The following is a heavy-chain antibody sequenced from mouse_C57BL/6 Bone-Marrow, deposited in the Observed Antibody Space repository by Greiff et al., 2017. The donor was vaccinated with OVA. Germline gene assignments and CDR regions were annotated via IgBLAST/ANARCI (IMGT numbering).Heavy chain of an antibody. CDR2: IYHRSGNT. Sequence: QVQLQQSGAELARPGASVKLSCKASGYTFTSYGISWVKQRTGQGLEWIGEIYHRSGNTYYNEKFKGKATLTADNSSSTAYMELRSLTSEDAAGYVCARSGDSNYGVAYGGKGTLVTVSA. D-gene: IGHD2-5*01. J-gene: IGHJ3*01. CDR3: ARSGDSNYGVAY. CDR1: GYTFTSYG. V-gene: IGHV1-81*01.